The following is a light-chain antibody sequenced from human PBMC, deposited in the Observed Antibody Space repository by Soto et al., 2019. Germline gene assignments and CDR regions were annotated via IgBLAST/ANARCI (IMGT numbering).Light chain of an antibody. J-gene: IGKJ5*01. Sequence: IVVTQSPLSLSVTPVDPASISFRSSQRLLHIDGYNYLDWYLQKPGQSPQLLIFLGSYRASGVPDRFSGSGSGTDFTLRISGVEAEDVGVYYCMQGTHWPITFGQGTRLEIK. CDR3: MQGTHWPIT. CDR2: LGS. V-gene: IGKV2-28*01. CDR1: QRLLHIDGYNY.